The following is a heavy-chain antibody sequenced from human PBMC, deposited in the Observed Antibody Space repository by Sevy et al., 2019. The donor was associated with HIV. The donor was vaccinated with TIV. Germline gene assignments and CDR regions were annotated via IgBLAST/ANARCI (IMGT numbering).Heavy chain of an antibody. Sequence: LTCAVSGDSISSGIYSWNWIRQPPGKGLEWIGYIYHTGNTYYNPSLRSRVTISVETSKNHFSLKLTSVTAADTAVYYCARDSGDYPYYFDHWGQGTLVTVSS. V-gene: IGHV4-30-2*01. D-gene: IGHD2-21*02. CDR3: ARDSGDYPYYFDH. CDR2: IYHTGNT. CDR1: GDSISSGIYS. J-gene: IGHJ4*02.